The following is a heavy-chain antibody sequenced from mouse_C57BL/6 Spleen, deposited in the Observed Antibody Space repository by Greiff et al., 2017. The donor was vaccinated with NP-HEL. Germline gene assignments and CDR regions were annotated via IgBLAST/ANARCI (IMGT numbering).Heavy chain of an antibody. CDR1: GYTFTSYW. CDR2: IDPSDSYT. CDR3: ARSRNWDDAMDY. J-gene: IGHJ4*01. V-gene: IGHV1-50*01. D-gene: IGHD4-1*01. Sequence: VQLQQPGAELVKPGASVKLSCKASGYTFTSYWMQWVKQRPGQGLEWIGEIDPSDSYTNYNQKFKGKATLTVDTSSSTAYMQLSSLTSEDSAVYYCARSRNWDDAMDYWGQGTSVTVSS.